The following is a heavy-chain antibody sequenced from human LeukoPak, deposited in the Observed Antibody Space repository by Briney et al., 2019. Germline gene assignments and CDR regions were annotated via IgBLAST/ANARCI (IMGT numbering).Heavy chain of an antibody. Sequence: GGPLRLSCAASGFSVSTFKMHWVRQPPGKGLLWVSDMDSDGSRTDYADSVKGRFTVSRDNAENTFYLELNSLRVEDTAVYYCARDRGYCSGTSCRNWFDPWGQGTLVTVAS. D-gene: IGHD2-2*01. V-gene: IGHV3-74*01. J-gene: IGHJ5*02. CDR2: MDSDGSRT. CDR1: GFSVSTFK. CDR3: ARDRGYCSGTSCRNWFDP.